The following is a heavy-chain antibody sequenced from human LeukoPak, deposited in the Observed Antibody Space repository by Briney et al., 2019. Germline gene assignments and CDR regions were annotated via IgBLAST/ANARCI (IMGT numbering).Heavy chain of an antibody. CDR2: INWNGGST. Sequence: PGGSLRLSCAASGFTFDVYGMSWVRQAPGKGLEWVSGINWNGGSTGYADSVKGRFTTSRDNAKNSLYLQMNSLRAEDTALYYCARDFRKFVRVVAYWGQGTLVTVSS. V-gene: IGHV3-20*04. J-gene: IGHJ4*02. CDR1: GFTFDVYG. D-gene: IGHD3-22*01. CDR3: ARDFRKFVRVVAY.